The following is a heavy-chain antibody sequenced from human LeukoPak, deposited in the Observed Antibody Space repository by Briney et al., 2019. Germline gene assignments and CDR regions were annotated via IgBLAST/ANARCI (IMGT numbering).Heavy chain of an antibody. J-gene: IGHJ4*02. V-gene: IGHV5-51*01. CDR2: IYPDDSDT. CDR1: GYSFTNYW. D-gene: IGHD3-10*01. Sequence: GESLKISCKGSGYSFTNYWIGWVRQMPGKGLEWMGIIYPDDSDTRYSPSFQGQVTISADKSISTAYLQWSSLKASDTAMYYCARIYYYGSGGKYYFDYWGQGTLVTVSS. CDR3: ARIYYYGSGGKYYFDY.